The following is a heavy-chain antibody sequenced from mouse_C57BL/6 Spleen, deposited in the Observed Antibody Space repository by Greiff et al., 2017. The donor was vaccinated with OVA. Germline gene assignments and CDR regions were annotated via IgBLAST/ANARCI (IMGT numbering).Heavy chain of an antibody. Sequence: QVQLKQPGAELVKPGASVKLSCKASGYTFTSYWMQWVKQRPGQGLEWIGEIDPSDSYTNYNQKFKGKATLTVDTSSSTAYMQLSSLTSEDSAVYYCARKDYYGSSLSYWYFDVWGTGTTVTVSS. J-gene: IGHJ1*03. V-gene: IGHV1-50*01. D-gene: IGHD1-1*01. CDR1: GYTFTSYW. CDR2: IDPSDSYT. CDR3: ARKDYYGSSLSYWYFDV.